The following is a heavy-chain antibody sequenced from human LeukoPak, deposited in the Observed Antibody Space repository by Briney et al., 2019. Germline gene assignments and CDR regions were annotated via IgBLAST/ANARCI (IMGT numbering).Heavy chain of an antibody. Sequence: PGGSLRLSCAASGFTFSSYWMSWVRQAPGKGLEWVANIKQDGSEKYYVDSVKGRFTISRDNAKNSLYLQMNSLRAEDTAVYYCAKDGGNWAFDYWGQGTLVTVSS. CDR3: AKDGGNWAFDY. D-gene: IGHD1-1*01. CDR1: GFTFSSYW. J-gene: IGHJ4*02. CDR2: IKQDGSEK. V-gene: IGHV3-7*03.